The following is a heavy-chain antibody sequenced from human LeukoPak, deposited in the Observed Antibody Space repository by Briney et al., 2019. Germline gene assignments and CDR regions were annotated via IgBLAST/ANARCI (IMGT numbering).Heavy chain of an antibody. D-gene: IGHD3-22*01. CDR1: GYTFTDYY. J-gene: IGHJ4*02. CDR2: INPNSGGT. V-gene: IGHV1-2*06. Sequence: ASVKVSCKASGYTFTDYYLHWVRQAPGEGLEWMGRINPNSGGTNYAQKFQGRVTMTRDTSISTAYMELSRLRSDDTAVYYCARDLYYYDSSGYSDFDYWGQGTLVTVSS. CDR3: ARDLYYYDSSGYSDFDY.